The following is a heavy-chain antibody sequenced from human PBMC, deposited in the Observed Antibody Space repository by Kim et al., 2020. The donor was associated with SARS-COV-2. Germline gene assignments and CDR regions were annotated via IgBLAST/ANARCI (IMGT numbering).Heavy chain of an antibody. Sequence: DSVKGRFNISRDNSKNTQYLQRNGLGDEDAAVYYCARDRATIVYYDGMNVWGQGTTVTVSS. D-gene: IGHD5-12*01. J-gene: IGHJ6*02. V-gene: IGHV3-23*01. CDR3: ARDRATIVYYDGMNV.